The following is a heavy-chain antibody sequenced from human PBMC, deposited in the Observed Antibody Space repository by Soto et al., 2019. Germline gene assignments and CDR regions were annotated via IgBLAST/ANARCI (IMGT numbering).Heavy chain of an antibody. Sequence: QLQLQESGPGLVKPSETLSLTCAVSGGSISTSSYYWGWIRQSPGKGLEWIGSISSPGSTYYNPSLKSRVPISVDTSKNQFSLRLSSVTAADTAGYYCARHVYWFGDLPPYFDYWGQGTLVTVSS. CDR3: ARHVYWFGDLPPYFDY. CDR1: GGSISTSSYY. J-gene: IGHJ4*02. D-gene: IGHD3-10*01. CDR2: ISSPGST. V-gene: IGHV4-39*01.